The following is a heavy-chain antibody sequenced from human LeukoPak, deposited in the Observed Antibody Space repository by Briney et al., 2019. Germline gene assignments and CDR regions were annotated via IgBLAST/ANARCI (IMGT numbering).Heavy chain of an antibody. V-gene: IGHV3-30*03. CDR2: ISYDGSNK. Sequence: PGGSLRLSCAASGFTFSSYSMNWVRQAPGKGLEWVAVISYDGSNKYYADSVKGRFTISRDNSKNTLYLQMNSLRGEDTAVYYCARGRRYNILTGYYTGNNCLDPWGQGTLVTVSS. J-gene: IGHJ5*02. CDR3: ARGRRYNILTGYYTGNNCLDP. CDR1: GFTFSSYS. D-gene: IGHD3-9*01.